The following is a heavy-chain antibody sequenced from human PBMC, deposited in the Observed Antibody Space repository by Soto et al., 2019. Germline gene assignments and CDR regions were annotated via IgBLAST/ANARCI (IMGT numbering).Heavy chain of an antibody. CDR3: VRVFDILTRYYFDY. CDR2: IYYSGST. Sequence: QVQLQESGPGLVKPSQTLSLTCTVSGGSISSGDYYWSWIRQPPGKGLEWIGYIYYSGSTYYYPSLKSRVTISVDTSKNQFSLKLRSVTAADTAVYYCVRVFDILTRYYFDYWGQVTLVTVSS. D-gene: IGHD3-9*01. J-gene: IGHJ4*02. V-gene: IGHV4-30-4*01. CDR1: GGSISSGDYY.